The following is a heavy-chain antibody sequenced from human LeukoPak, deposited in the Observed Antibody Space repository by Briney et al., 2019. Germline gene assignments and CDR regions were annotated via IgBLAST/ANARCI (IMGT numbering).Heavy chain of an antibody. J-gene: IGHJ4*02. Sequence: PGGSLRLSCAASGFTFSSYSMSWVRQAPGKGLEWVVNINQDGSDKYYVDSVKGRFSISRDNAKNSLYLQMNSLRAEDTAVYYCARGQLLVYWGQGTLVTVSS. D-gene: IGHD5-18*01. CDR3: ARGQLLVY. CDR1: GFTFSSYS. CDR2: INQDGSDK. V-gene: IGHV3-7*05.